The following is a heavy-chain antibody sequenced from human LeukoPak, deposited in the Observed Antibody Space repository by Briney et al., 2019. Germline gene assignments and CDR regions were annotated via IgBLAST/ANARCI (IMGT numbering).Heavy chain of an antibody. CDR1: GFTFSSNA. Sequence: GGSLRLSCAASGFTFSSNAMRWVRQAPGKGLVWVAVISDDGSDKYYADSVAGRFTISRDNSKNTLYLQMNSLRAEDMAVYYCAAIKYWGQGTQVTVSP. V-gene: IGHV3-30*03. CDR3: AAIKY. CDR2: ISDDGSDK. D-gene: IGHD3-9*01. J-gene: IGHJ4*02.